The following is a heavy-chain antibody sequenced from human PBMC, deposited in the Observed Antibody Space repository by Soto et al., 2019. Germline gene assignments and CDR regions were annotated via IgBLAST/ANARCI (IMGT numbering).Heavy chain of an antibody. Sequence: ASVKVSCKACGGTFRSYAISWVRQAPGQGREWMGGVIPSFGTADYAQKFQGRVTITADESTSTAYMDLSSLRSEDTAVYYCARSPGCSSSSVYYYGMDAWGQGTTVTVSS. CDR1: GGTFRSYA. J-gene: IGHJ6*02. V-gene: IGHV1-69*13. D-gene: IGHD6-6*01. CDR2: VIPSFGTA. CDR3: ARSPGCSSSSVYYYGMDA.